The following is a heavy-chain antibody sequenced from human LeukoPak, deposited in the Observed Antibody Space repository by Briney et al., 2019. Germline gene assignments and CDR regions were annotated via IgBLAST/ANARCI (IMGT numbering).Heavy chain of an antibody. J-gene: IGHJ4*02. Sequence: GASVKVSCKASGYTFTGCYMHWVRQAPGQGLEWMGWINPNSGGTNYAQKFQGRVTMTRDTSISTAYMELSRLRSDDTAVYYCARDRESYYDSSGYTNWGQGTLVTVSS. CDR1: GYTFTGCY. CDR2: INPNSGGT. CDR3: ARDRESYYDSSGYTN. D-gene: IGHD3-22*01. V-gene: IGHV1-2*02.